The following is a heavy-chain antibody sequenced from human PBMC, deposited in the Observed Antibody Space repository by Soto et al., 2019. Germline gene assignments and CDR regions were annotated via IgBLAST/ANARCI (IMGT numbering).Heavy chain of an antibody. CDR3: ARVPYYCAAVGY. J-gene: IGHJ4*02. CDR1: CFTISSNY. CDR2: IYSRGNT. V-gene: IGHV3-53*01. D-gene: IGHD2-21*01. Sequence: GGSLRLSWAASCFTISSNYMSRVRQAPGKGLGWVSVIYSRGNTYYADSVKGRFTISRDNSKNTLYLQMNSLRVEDTAVYYCARVPYYCAAVGYLGKRTRVTVSS.